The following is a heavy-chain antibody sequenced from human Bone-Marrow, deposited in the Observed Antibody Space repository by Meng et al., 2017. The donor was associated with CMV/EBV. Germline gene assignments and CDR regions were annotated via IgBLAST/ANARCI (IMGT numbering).Heavy chain of an antibody. J-gene: IGHJ6*02. CDR1: GYSFTSYW. CDR2: IYPGDSET. D-gene: IGHD6-13*01. CDR3: ARRDSSLGYYYALDV. V-gene: IGHV5-51*01. Sequence: KVSCKASGYSFTSYWIGWVRQMPGKGLEWMGIIYPGDSETIYSPSFQGQVTISVDKSITTAYLEWSGLKASDTAMYYCARRDSSLGYYYALDVWGQGTTVTVSS.